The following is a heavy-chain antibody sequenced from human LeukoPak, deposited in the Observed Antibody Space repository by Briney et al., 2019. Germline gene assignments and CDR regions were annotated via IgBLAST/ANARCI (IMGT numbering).Heavy chain of an antibody. D-gene: IGHD3-16*01. V-gene: IGHV4-39*01. J-gene: IGHJ5*02. CDR1: GGSISGSSYY. CDR2: IYYSGST. Sequence: RSSETLSLTCTVSGGSISGSSYYWGWIRQPPGKGLEWIVSIYYSGSTYYNPSLKSRVTISVNTSKNQFSLKLSSVTDPDTAVYYCARHPPVHKGEDWFDPWGQGTLVTVSS. CDR3: ARHPPVHKGEDWFDP.